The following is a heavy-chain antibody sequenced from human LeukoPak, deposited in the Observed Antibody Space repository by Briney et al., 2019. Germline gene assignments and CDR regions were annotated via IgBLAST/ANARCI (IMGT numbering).Heavy chain of an antibody. V-gene: IGHV4-39*01. J-gene: IGHJ4*02. CDR2: IYYSGST. CDR3: ATLRPYGGTFDY. D-gene: IGHD2-21*01. CDR1: GGSISSSSYY. Sequence: SETLSLTCTVSGGSISSSSYYWGWIRQPPGKGLEWIGRIYYSGSTYYNPSLKSRVTISVDTSKNQFSLKLSSVTAADTAVYYCATLRPYGGTFDYWGQGTLVTVSS.